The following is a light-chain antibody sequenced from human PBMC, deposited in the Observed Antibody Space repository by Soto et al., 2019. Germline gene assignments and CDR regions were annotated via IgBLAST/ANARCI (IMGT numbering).Light chain of an antibody. V-gene: IGLV2-23*02. J-gene: IGLJ3*02. CDR3: SSYAGSSTVV. Sequence: QSVLTQPASVSGSPGQSITISCTGTSSDIGIYNLVSWYQQHPGRAPKLMIYEVTKRPSGVSDRFSGSKSGHTASLIISGLQAGDEADYYCSSYAGSSTVVFGGGTKLTVL. CDR1: SSDIGIYNL. CDR2: EVT.